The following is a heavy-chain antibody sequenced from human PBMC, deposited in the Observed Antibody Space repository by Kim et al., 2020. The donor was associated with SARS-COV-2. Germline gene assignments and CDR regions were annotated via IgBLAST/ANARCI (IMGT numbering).Heavy chain of an antibody. V-gene: IGHV1-69*13. J-gene: IGHJ5*02. Sequence: SVKVSCKASGGTFSSYAISWVRQAPGQGLEWMGGIIPIFGTVNYAQKFQGRVTITADESTSTAYMELSSLRSEDTAVYYCASSCSSTSCYVLNWFDPWGQGTLVTVSS. CDR3: ASSCSSTSCYVLNWFDP. D-gene: IGHD2-2*01. CDR2: IIPIFGTV. CDR1: GGTFSSYA.